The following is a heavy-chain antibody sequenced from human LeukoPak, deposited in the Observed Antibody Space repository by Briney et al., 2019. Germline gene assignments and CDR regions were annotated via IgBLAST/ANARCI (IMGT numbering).Heavy chain of an antibody. D-gene: IGHD3-22*01. CDR2: ISSTSTFI. V-gene: IGHV3-21*01. CDR1: GSTFSRYS. CDR3: ARDYFDSSDYPQTYYYYYMDV. J-gene: IGHJ6*03. Sequence: GGSLRLSCAASGSTFSRYSMNWVRQAPGKGLEWVASISSTSTFIYSADSVKGRFTISRDTAKNSLFLQMNSLRAEDTAIYYCARDYFDSSDYPQTYYYYYMDVWGKGTTVTVSS.